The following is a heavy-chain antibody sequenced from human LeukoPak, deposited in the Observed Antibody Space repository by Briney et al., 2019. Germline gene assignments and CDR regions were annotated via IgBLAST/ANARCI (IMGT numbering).Heavy chain of an antibody. Sequence: GGSLRLSCAASGFTLSSYAMSWVRQAPGKGLEWVSGISGSGDNTYYADSVKGRFTISRDNAKNSLYLQMHSLRADDTAVYYCAISGITTVGYWGQGTLVAVSS. CDR1: GFTLSSYA. CDR2: ISGSGDNT. V-gene: IGHV3-23*01. D-gene: IGHD4-11*01. J-gene: IGHJ4*02. CDR3: AISGITTVGY.